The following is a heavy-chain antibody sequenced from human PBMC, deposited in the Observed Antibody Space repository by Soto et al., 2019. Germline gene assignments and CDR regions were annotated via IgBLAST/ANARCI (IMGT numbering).Heavy chain of an antibody. Sequence: QVQLVESGGGLVKPGGSLSLSCEASGFTFSTYYMSWIRQAPGKGLEWVSTITSGSTSTAYADSVKGRFTISRDDAKNSLYLQMNSLGAEDTALYYCAREYYYTMDVWGQGTTVTVSS. J-gene: IGHJ6*02. CDR3: AREYYYTMDV. CDR2: ITSGSTST. V-gene: IGHV3-11*05. CDR1: GFTFSTYY.